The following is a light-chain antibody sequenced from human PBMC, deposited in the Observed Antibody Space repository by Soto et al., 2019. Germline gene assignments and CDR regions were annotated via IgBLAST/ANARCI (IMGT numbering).Light chain of an antibody. CDR2: ATS. J-gene: IGKJ5*01. CDR1: RNVSIY. CDR3: QQSYTMPS. Sequence: EIPLTQSPSSLAASVGDRLTLTCRASRNVSIYLNWYQHKPGKGPTLLIHATSNLQIGVPSRFSGSGSGTEFTLTSSSLEPEDFGTYYCQQSYTMPSFGQGTRLVIK. V-gene: IGKV1-39*01.